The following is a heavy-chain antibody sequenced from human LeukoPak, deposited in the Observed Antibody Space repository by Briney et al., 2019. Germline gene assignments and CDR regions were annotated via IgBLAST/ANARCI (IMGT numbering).Heavy chain of an antibody. Sequence: NPGGSLRLSCAASGFNFTNYNMNWVRQAPGKGLEWVSSIHSSSGSIYYADSLKGRFTISRDNAKNSLYLQMNSLRAEDTAVYYCARDRVGGDLTGVSLYWGQGTLVTVSS. CDR3: ARDRVGGDLTGVSLY. V-gene: IGHV3-21*01. J-gene: IGHJ4*01. CDR1: GFNFTNYN. D-gene: IGHD4-17*01. CDR2: IHSSSGSI.